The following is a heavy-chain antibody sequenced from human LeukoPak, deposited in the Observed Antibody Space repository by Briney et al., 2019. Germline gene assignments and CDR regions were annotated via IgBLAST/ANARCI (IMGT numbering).Heavy chain of an antibody. J-gene: IGHJ4*02. CDR1: GFTFSSYG. D-gene: IGHD4-11*01. CDR3: AKLTTGGAFDY. Sequence: GGSLRLSCAASGFTFSSYGMHWVRQAPGKGLEWVAVIWYDGSNKYYADSVKGRFTISRDNSKNTLYLQMNSLRAEDTAVYYCAKLTTGGAFDYWGQGTLVTVSS. CDR2: IWYDGSNK. V-gene: IGHV3-33*08.